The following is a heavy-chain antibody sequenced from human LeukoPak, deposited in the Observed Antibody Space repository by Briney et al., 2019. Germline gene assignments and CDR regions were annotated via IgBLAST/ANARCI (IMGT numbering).Heavy chain of an antibody. CDR1: GGSISTYY. CDR3: ARSPHNSAWYEKLFDP. D-gene: IGHD6-19*01. CDR2: ISASGGT. J-gene: IGHJ5*02. V-gene: IGHV4-4*08. Sequence: ASETLSLTCTVSGGSISTYYWSWIRQPPGKGLEWIADISASGGTNYNPSLESRVTVSMDSSKNQFSLKLSTVTAADTAVFYCARSPHNSAWYEKLFDPWGQGTLVTVCS.